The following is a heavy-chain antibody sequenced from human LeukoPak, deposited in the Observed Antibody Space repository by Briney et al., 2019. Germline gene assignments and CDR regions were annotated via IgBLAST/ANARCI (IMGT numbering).Heavy chain of an antibody. Sequence: GGSLRLSCAASGFIFRNYAMSWLRQAPGKGLEWVANIKQDGSEKYYVDSVKGRFTISRDNAKNSLYLQMNSLRAEDTAVYYCARWFSGSPPAHFDYWGQGTLVTVSS. CDR2: IKQDGSEK. CDR1: GFIFRNYA. J-gene: IGHJ4*02. V-gene: IGHV3-7*01. CDR3: ARWFSGSPPAHFDY. D-gene: IGHD1-26*01.